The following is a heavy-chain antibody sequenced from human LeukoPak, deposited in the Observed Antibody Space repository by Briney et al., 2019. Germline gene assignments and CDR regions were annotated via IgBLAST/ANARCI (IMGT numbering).Heavy chain of an antibody. Sequence: GGSLRLSCAAPGFSFSNFYMSWIRQAPGKGLEWVSYISSSSTYTNSADSVRGRFTISRDNAKNSLYLQMSSLRVEDTAVYYCARESDSSGYYDYWGQGTLVTVSS. D-gene: IGHD3-22*01. J-gene: IGHJ4*02. CDR3: ARESDSSGYYDY. CDR1: GFSFSNFY. V-gene: IGHV3-11*06. CDR2: ISSSSTYT.